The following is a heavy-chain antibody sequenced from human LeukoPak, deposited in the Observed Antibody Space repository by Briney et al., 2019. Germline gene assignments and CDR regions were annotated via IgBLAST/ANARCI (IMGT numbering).Heavy chain of an antibody. CDR3: AKDRETTASGTFDY. J-gene: IGHJ4*02. CDR1: GFTFSNYG. D-gene: IGHD6-13*01. CDR2: ISDDGSNK. V-gene: IGHV3-30*18. Sequence: GGSLSLSCAASGFTFSNYGMHYVRQAPGKGLEWVAVISDDGSNKYYADSVNGRFTISRDNSNNTLYMQMNSLRAEDMAVYYCAKDRETTASGTFDYWSQGSLVTVSS.